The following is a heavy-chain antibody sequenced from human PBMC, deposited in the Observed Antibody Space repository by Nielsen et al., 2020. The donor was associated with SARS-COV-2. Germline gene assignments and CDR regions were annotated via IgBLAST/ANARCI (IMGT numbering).Heavy chain of an antibody. Sequence: ASVKVSCKASGYTFTSYGISWVRQATGQGLEWMGWMNPNSGNTGYAQKFQGRVTMTRDTSTSTVYMELSSLRSEDTAVYYCARNTVDTAMDTYYYYYGMDVWGQGTTVTVSS. CDR3: ARNTVDTAMDTYYYYYGMDV. J-gene: IGHJ6*02. CDR1: GYTFTSYG. CDR2: MNPNSGNT. D-gene: IGHD5-18*01. V-gene: IGHV1-8*02.